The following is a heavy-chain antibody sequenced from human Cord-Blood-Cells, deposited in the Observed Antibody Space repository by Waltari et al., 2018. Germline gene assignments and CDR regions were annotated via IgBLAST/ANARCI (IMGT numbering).Heavy chain of an antibody. CDR1: GGSISSSSYY. Sequence: QLQLQESGPGLVKPSETLSLTCTVSGGSISSSSYYWGWIRQPPGKGLEWIGSIYYSGSTYYNPSLKSRVTISVDTSKNQFSLKLSSVTAADTAVYYCASGGFVDIVASVDYWGQGTLVTVSS. CDR2: IYYSGST. J-gene: IGHJ4*02. D-gene: IGHD5-12*01. CDR3: ASGGFVDIVASVDY. V-gene: IGHV4-39*07.